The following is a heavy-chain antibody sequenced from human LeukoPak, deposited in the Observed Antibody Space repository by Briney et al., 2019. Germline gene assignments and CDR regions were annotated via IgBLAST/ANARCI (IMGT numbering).Heavy chain of an antibody. D-gene: IGHD3-10*01. V-gene: IGHV1-46*01. J-gene: IGHJ5*02. Sequence: GASVKVSCKASGYTFTSYYMHWVRQAPGQGLEWMGIINPSGGSTSYAQKFQGRVTMTRDMSTSTVYMELSRLRSDDTAVYYCARVPTYFNWFDPWGQGTLATVSS. CDR2: INPSGGST. CDR1: GYTFTSYY. CDR3: ARVPTYFNWFDP.